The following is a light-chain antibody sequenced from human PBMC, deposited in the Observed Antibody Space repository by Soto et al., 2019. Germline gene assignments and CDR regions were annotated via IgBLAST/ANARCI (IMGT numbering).Light chain of an antibody. CDR2: EVS. J-gene: IGLJ1*01. CDR1: SSDVGSYNR. V-gene: IGLV2-18*01. CDR3: SLYTSSGTYV. Sequence: QSALTQPPSVSGSPGQSVTISCIGTSSDVGSYNRVSWYQQSPGTAPKLMIYEVSNRPSGVPDRFSGSKSGNTASLTISGLQAEDESDYYCSLYTSSGTYVFGTGTKVTVL.